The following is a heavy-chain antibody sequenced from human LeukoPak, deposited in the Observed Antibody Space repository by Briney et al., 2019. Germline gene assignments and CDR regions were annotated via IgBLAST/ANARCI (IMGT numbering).Heavy chain of an antibody. J-gene: IGHJ4*02. D-gene: IGHD3-16*01. CDR2: ISSSSNYI. Sequence: GGSLRLSCTASGFTFNTYSMNWVRQAPGKGLEWVSSISSSSNYIYYADSVKGRFTISRDNAKNSLYLQMNSLRAEGTALYYCAREFGMGVILDWGQGTLVTVSS. CDR3: AREFGMGVILD. CDR1: GFTFNTYS. V-gene: IGHV3-21*01.